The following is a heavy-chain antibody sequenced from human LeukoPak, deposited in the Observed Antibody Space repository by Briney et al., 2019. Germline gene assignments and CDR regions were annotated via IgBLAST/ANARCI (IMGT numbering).Heavy chain of an antibody. J-gene: IGHJ4*02. V-gene: IGHV3-23*01. CDR3: AKDVVPDSGWDLDY. D-gene: IGHD6-19*01. Sequence: GGSLRLSCAASGFTFSTYSMTWVRQGPGKGLEWVSGIYPRGDSTFYADSVKGRFTISRDNSKNTLYLQMSSLRTEDTAIYYCAKDVVPDSGWDLDYWGQGTLVTVSS. CDR1: GFTFSTYS. CDR2: IYPRGDST.